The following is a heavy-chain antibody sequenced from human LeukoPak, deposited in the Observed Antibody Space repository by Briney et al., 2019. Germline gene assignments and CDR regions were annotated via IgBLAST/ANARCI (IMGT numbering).Heavy chain of an antibody. CDR3: ARGNYDFWSTYYFDY. CDR2: IYHSGST. D-gene: IGHD3-3*01. CDR1: GGSISSGGYS. Sequence: PSETLSLTCAVSGGSISSGGYSWSWIRQPPGKGLEWSGYIYHSGSTYYNPSLKSRVTISVDRSKNQFSLKLSSVTAADTAVYYCARGNYDFWSTYYFDYWGQGTLVTVSS. V-gene: IGHV4-30-2*01. J-gene: IGHJ4*02.